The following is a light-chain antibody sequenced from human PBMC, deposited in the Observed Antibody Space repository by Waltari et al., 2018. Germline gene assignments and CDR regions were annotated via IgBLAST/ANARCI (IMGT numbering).Light chain of an antibody. Sequence: EIVLTQSPSTLSLSPGERATLSCRASTSVGRFLAWYQQKPGQAPRLLIYHASIRATGIPDRFSGSGSGTDFSLTISGLEPEDFAVYYCQKYVNLPATFGQGTKVEIK. V-gene: IGKV3-20*01. CDR3: QKYVNLPAT. CDR1: TSVGRF. CDR2: HAS. J-gene: IGKJ1*01.